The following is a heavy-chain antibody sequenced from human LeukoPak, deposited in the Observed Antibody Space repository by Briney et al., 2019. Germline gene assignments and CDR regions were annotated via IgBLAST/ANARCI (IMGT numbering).Heavy chain of an antibody. CDR1: GFTFSNYW. V-gene: IGHV3-7*01. D-gene: IGHD6-19*01. CDR2: IKEDETEK. CDR3: ASSYDTSGWFNSDF. Sequence: GGSLRLSCAVSGFTFSNYWMSWVRQAPGKGLEWVANIKEDETEKYYVASVRGRFTISRDNAKNSLYLQMNSLRAEDTAVYYCASSYDTSGWFNSDFWGQGTLVTVSS. J-gene: IGHJ4*02.